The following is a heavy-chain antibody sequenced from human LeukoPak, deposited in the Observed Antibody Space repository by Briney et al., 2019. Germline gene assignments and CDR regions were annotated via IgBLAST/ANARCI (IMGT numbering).Heavy chain of an antibody. V-gene: IGHV3-30*02. CDR2: IRYDGSNK. D-gene: IGHD3-3*01. CDR1: GFTFSSYG. CDR3: AKRSGVAPNWFDP. J-gene: IGHJ5*02. Sequence: GGSLRLSCAASGFTFSSYGMHWVRQAPGKGLEWVAFIRYDGSNKYYADSVKGRFTISRDNSKNTLYLQMNSLRAEDTAVYYCAKRSGVAPNWFDPWGQGTLVTVSS.